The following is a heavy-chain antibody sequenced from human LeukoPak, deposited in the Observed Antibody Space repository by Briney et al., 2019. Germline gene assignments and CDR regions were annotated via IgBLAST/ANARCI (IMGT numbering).Heavy chain of an antibody. D-gene: IGHD2-15*01. CDR3: ARLWSGGSSPDY. Sequence: SETLSLTCAVYGGSFSGYYWSWIRQPPGKGLEWIGYIYYTGTTNYNPSLKSRVTMSVDTSKNQFSLKLTSVTAADSAVYYCARLWSGGSSPDYWGQGTLVTVSS. CDR1: GGSFSGYY. V-gene: IGHV4-59*08. CDR2: IYYTGTT. J-gene: IGHJ4*02.